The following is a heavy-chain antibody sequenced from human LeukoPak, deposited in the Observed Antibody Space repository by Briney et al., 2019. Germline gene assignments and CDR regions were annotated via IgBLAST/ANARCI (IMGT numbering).Heavy chain of an antibody. J-gene: IGHJ4*02. Sequence: GGSLRLSCTASGFSLDSHWMHWVRQVPGKGLVWLSRINADGQSVGYADSVRGRFTISRDNARNTVYLQTNSLRPEDTAVYYCARGTSSGWPDYLDYWGQGTLVSVSS. CDR1: GFSLDSHW. D-gene: IGHD6-19*01. V-gene: IGHV3-74*01. CDR2: INADGQSV. CDR3: ARGTSSGWPDYLDY.